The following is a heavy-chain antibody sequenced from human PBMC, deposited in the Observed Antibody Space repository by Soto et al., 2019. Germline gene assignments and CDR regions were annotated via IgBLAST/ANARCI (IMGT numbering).Heavy chain of an antibody. Sequence: GASVKVSCKASGGTFSSYTISWVRQAPVQGLEWMGRIIPILGIANYAQKFQGRVTITADKSTSTAYMELSSLRSEDTAVYYCALLVSDGDYTPLGPDRGSHDLVDYWGQGTLVTVSS. J-gene: IGHJ4*02. D-gene: IGHD4-17*01. CDR2: IIPILGIA. CDR3: ALLVSDGDYTPLGPDRGSHDLVDY. V-gene: IGHV1-69*02. CDR1: GGTFSSYT.